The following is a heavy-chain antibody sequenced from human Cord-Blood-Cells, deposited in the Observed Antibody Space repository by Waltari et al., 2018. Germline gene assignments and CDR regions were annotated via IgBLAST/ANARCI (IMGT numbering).Heavy chain of an antibody. CDR1: GGSISSHY. D-gene: IGHD1-26*01. CDR3: AREWELLHAFDI. J-gene: IGHJ3*02. CDR2: IYYSGST. Sequence: QVQLQESGPGLVKPSETLSLTCPVSGGSISSHYWSWIRQPPGKGLAWIGYIYYSGSTNYNPSLKSRVTISVDTSKNQFSLKLSSVTAADTAVYYCAREWELLHAFDIWGQGTMVTVSS. V-gene: IGHV4-59*11.